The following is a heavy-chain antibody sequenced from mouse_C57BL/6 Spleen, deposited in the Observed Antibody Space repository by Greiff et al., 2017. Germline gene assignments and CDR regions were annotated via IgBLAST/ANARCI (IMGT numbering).Heavy chain of an antibody. CDR1: GYAFSSYW. Sequence: QVQLQQSGAELVKPGASVKISCKASGYAFSSYWMNWVKQRPGKGLEWIGQIYPGDGDTNYNGKFKGKATLTADKSSSTAYMQLSSLTSEDSAVYFCARKSHPGLGRSWYFDVWGTGTTVTVSS. CDR2: IYPGDGDT. V-gene: IGHV1-80*01. CDR3: ARKSHPGLGRSWYFDV. J-gene: IGHJ1*03. D-gene: IGHD4-1*01.